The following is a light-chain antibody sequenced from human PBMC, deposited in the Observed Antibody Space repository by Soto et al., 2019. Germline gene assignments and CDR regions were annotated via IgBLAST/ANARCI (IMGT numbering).Light chain of an antibody. J-gene: IGLJ2*01. CDR1: SSDVGGYSD. Sequence: QSALTQPASVSGSPGQSITISCTGTSSDVGGYSDVSWYQQHPGKAPKLMIYDVSNRPSGVSNRFSGSKSGNTASLTISGLQTEDEADYYCSSYTISSTLLFGGGTKLTVL. V-gene: IGLV2-14*01. CDR2: DVS. CDR3: SSYTISSTLL.